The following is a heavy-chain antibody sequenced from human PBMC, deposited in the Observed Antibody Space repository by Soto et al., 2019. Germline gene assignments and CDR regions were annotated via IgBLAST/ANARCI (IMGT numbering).Heavy chain of an antibody. J-gene: IGHJ2*01. Sequence: QVQLQESGPGLVKPSETLSLTCTVSGDYISSHYWSWIRQPPGKGLEWIGYVYHSGKTDSKPSLKSRVTISMDTSKHQISLSLTSATAADTAVYYCARPRGTTPAVWYFDLWGRGTLVTVSS. D-gene: IGHD2-2*01. V-gene: IGHV4-59*08. CDR1: GDYISSHY. CDR3: ARPRGTTPAVWYFDL. CDR2: VYHSGKT.